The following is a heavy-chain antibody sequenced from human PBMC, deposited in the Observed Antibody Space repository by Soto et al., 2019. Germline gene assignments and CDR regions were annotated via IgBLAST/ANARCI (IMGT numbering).Heavy chain of an antibody. CDR3: ARGGHYLYYYGMDV. J-gene: IGHJ6*02. CDR2: VNHNGGT. Sequence: QVQLQQWGAGLLKPSETLSLTCAVSGGSLSHYYWSWVRQTPVKGLEWIGEVNHNGGTNYNPSLKSRLNISIDTSKKQFSLRLSSVTAADTAVYYCARGGHYLYYYGMDVWGLGTTVTVSS. CDR1: GGSLSHYY. V-gene: IGHV4-34*01.